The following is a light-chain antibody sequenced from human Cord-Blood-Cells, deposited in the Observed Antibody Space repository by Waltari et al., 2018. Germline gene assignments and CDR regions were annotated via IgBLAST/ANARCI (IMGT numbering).Light chain of an antibody. CDR1: QSISSY. V-gene: IGKV1-39*01. CDR3: QQSYSTPPT. Sequence: DIHMTQSPSSLSASVGDRVTITCRASQSISSYLNWYQQKPGKAPKPLIYAASSLQSGVPSRFSGSGSGTDFTLTISSLQPEDFATYYCQQSYSTPPTFGQGTKVEIK. J-gene: IGKJ1*01. CDR2: AAS.